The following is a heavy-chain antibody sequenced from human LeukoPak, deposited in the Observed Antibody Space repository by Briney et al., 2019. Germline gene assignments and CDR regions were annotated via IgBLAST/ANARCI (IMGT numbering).Heavy chain of an antibody. V-gene: IGHV4-30-4*08. CDR3: ARAYYDFWSGYYTGTVWFDP. Sequence: SQTLSLTCTVSGGSISSGDYYRSWIRQPPGKGLEWIGYIYYSGSTYYNPSLKSRVTISVDTSKNRFSLKLSSVTAADTAVYYCARAYYDFWSGYYTGTVWFDPWGQGTLVTVSS. J-gene: IGHJ5*02. CDR2: IYYSGST. D-gene: IGHD3-3*01. CDR1: GGSISSGDYY.